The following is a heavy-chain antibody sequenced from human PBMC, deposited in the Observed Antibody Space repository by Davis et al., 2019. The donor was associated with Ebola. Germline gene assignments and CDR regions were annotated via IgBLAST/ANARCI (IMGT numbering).Heavy chain of an antibody. J-gene: IGHJ6*04. D-gene: IGHD6-19*01. CDR3: AKGGSGWPSDYSYGMGV. Sequence: PGGSLRLSCAASGFTFSSYAMTWARQAPGKGLKWVSAVTSSGGGTYYADSVKGRFTISRDNSKNTLYLQMNSLRVEDTAVYYCAKGGSGWPSDYSYGMGVWGKGTTVTVSS. V-gene: IGHV3-23*01. CDR1: GFTFSSYA. CDR2: VTSSGGGT.